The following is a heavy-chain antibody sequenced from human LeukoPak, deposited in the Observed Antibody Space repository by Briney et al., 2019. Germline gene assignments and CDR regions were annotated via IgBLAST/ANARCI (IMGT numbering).Heavy chain of an antibody. CDR3: ARDRYSSSWYTVTYWYFDL. CDR1: GGIFSSYA. Sequence: ASVKVSCKASGGIFSSYAISWVRQAPGQGLEWMGGIIPIFGTANYAQKFQGRVTITADESTTTAYMELSSLRSEDTAVYYCARDRYSSSWYTVTYWYFDLWGRGTLVTVSS. D-gene: IGHD6-13*01. V-gene: IGHV1-69*01. CDR2: IIPIFGTA. J-gene: IGHJ2*01.